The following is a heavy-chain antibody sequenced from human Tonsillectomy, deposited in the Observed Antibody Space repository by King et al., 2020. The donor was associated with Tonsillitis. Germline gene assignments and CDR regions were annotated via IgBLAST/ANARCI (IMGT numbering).Heavy chain of an antibody. V-gene: IGHV4-34*01. J-gene: IGHJ4*02. CDR2: INHSGST. CDR1: GGSFSGYY. CDR3: AREGYGSGRVTFDY. Sequence: VQLQQWGAGLLKPSETLSLTCAVYGGSFSGYYWSWIRQPPGKGLEWIGEINHSGSTNYNQSLKSRVTISVDTSKNQFSLKLSSVTAADTAVYYCAREGYGSGRVTFDYWGQGTLVTVSS. D-gene: IGHD3-10*01.